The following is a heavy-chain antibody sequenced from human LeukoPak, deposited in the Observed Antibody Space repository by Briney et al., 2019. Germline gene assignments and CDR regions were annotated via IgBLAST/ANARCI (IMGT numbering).Heavy chain of an antibody. D-gene: IGHD2-21*02. J-gene: IGHJ3*02. CDR2: FDPEDGET. CDR3: ASRVTGDDAFDI. CDR1: GYTLTELS. V-gene: IGHV1-24*01. Sequence: EASVKVSCKVSGYTLTELSMHWVRQAPGKGLEWMGGFDPEDGETIYAQKFQGRVTMTEDTSTDTAYMELSSLKASDTAMYYRASRVTGDDAFDIWGQGTMVTVSS.